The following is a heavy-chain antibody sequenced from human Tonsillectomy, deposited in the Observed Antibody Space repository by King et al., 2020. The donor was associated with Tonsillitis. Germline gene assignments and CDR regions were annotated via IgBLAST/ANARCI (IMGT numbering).Heavy chain of an antibody. CDR3: AKRFGANSGAFYY. J-gene: IGHJ4*02. CDR2: ISNIDDIT. CDR1: GFTFSSYA. D-gene: IGHD4/OR15-4a*01. Sequence: VQLVESGGGLVQPGESLRLSCPASGFTFSSYAMSWVRQAPGKGLDLVSGISNIDDITYYTDSVKGRFTISSDSSKNTLYLLMTSLRAEDTAVYYCAKRFGANSGAFYYCGPGSLVCVSS. V-gene: IGHV3-23*04.